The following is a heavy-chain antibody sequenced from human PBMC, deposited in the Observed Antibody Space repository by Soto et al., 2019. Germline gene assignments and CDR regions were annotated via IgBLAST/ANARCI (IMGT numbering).Heavy chain of an antibody. CDR3: AARDGYNPDY. V-gene: IGHV4-31*03. CDR1: GGSISSGGYY. J-gene: IGHJ4*02. CDR2: IYYSGST. Sequence: SETLSLTCPVSGGSISSGGYYWSWIRQHPGKGLEWIGYIYYSGSTYYNPSLKSRVTISVDTSKNQFSLKLSSVTAADTAVYYCAARDGYNPDYWGQGTLVTVSS. D-gene: IGHD5-12*01.